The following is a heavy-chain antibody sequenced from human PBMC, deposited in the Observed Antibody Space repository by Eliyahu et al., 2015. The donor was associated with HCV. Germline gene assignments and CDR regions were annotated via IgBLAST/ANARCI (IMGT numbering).Heavy chain of an antibody. CDR3: ARGGMDYGGNAIVSWPFDS. J-gene: IGHJ4*02. Sequence: QVQLVESGGGLVKPGGSLRLSCTASGFAFSXYXMXWIRQAPGKGLEWVSYISGSSTLIYYGESVKGRFTISRDNAKNSLYLQMNSLRTEDTALYSCARGGMDYGGNAIVSWPFDSWGQGTLVTVSS. CDR2: ISGSSTLI. D-gene: IGHD4-23*01. CDR1: GFAFSXYX. V-gene: IGHV3-11*01.